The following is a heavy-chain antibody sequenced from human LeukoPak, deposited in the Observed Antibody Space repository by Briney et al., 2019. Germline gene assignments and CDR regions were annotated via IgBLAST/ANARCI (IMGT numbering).Heavy chain of an antibody. Sequence: SVKVSCKASGGTFSSYAISWVRQAPGQGLEWMGGIIPIFGTANYAQKFQGRVTITADESTSTAYMELSSLRSEDTAVYYCARDCTYGVCYLGYWGQGTLVTVSS. V-gene: IGHV1-69*13. CDR2: IIPIFGTA. D-gene: IGHD2-8*01. CDR1: GGTFSSYA. J-gene: IGHJ4*02. CDR3: ARDCTYGVCYLGY.